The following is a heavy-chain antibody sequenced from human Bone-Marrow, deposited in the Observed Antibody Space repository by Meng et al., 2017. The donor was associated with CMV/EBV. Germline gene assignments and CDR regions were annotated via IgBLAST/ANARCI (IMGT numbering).Heavy chain of an antibody. CDR2: ISYDGSNK. CDR3: ARAALAEDYGYYYGMDV. Sequence: GESLKISCAASGFTFSSYGMHWVRQAPGKGLEWVAVISYDGSNKYYADSVKGRFTLSRDNSKNTLYLQMNSLRAEDTAVYYCARAALAEDYGYYYGMDVWGQGTTVTVSS. V-gene: IGHV3-30*19. D-gene: IGHD4-17*01. CDR1: GFTFSSYG. J-gene: IGHJ6*02.